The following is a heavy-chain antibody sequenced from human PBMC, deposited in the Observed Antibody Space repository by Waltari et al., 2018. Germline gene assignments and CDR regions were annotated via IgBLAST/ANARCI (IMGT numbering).Heavy chain of an antibody. CDR3: ARVTLLRGAH. CDR1: GFSFNKSW. Sequence: DVKMVESGGGLVQPEGYLRLSCPGAGFSFNKSWMHWVRQAPGKGPEWISHINFDGSDTDYADSVRGRFTISRDNVKRTLFLQMNSLRVDDTAVYFCARVTLLRGAHWGQGTLVTVSS. D-gene: IGHD3-10*01. CDR2: INFDGSDT. J-gene: IGHJ1*01. V-gene: IGHV3-74*01.